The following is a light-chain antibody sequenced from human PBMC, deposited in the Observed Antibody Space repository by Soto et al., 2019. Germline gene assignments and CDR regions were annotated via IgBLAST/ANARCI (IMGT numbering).Light chain of an antibody. CDR3: QQHGNWPLT. CDR1: QNVYSN. Sequence: EIVMTQSPATLSVSPGEGATLSCRASQNVYSNLAWYQQKPGQAPRLLIYGASTKATSTPARFSGSGSGKEFTLTISSLQSEDFAVYYCQQHGNWPLTFGGGTKVEIK. J-gene: IGKJ4*01. CDR2: GAS. V-gene: IGKV3-15*01.